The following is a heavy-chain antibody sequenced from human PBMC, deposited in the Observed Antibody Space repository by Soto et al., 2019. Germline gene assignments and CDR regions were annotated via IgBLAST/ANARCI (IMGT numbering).Heavy chain of an antibody. V-gene: IGHV4-34*01. CDR2: INHSGST. Sequence: SDPLSLTCAVSGGSLSGYYWSWLRQPPGKGLEWIGEINHSGSTNYNPSLKSRVTISVDTSKNQFSLKLSSVTAADTAVYYCATQGVGVGATKLGDFDYWGQGTLVTGSS. CDR1: GGSLSGYY. J-gene: IGHJ4*02. D-gene: IGHD1-26*01. CDR3: ATQGVGVGATKLGDFDY.